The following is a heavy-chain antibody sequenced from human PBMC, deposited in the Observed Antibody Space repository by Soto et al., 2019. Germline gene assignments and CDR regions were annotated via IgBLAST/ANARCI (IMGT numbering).Heavy chain of an antibody. CDR3: AREITYCANGVCSASNWFDP. CDR1: GGSISSYY. D-gene: IGHD2-8*01. CDR2: IYYSGST. J-gene: IGHJ5*02. V-gene: IGHV4-59*01. Sequence: SETLSLTCTVSGGSISSYYWSWIRQPPGKGLEWLGYIYYSGSTNYNPSLKSRVTISLDTPKNQSSLNLSSVTAADTAVYYCAREITYCANGVCSASNWFDPWGQGTLVTVSS.